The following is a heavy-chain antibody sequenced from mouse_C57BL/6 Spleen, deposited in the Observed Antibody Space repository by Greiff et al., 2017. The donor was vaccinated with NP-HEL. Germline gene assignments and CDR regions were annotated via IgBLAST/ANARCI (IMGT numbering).Heavy chain of an antibody. CDR2: IDPNSGGT. V-gene: IGHV1-72*01. Sequence: QVHVKQPGAELVKPGASVKLSCKASGYTFTSYWMHWVKQRPGRGLEWIGRIDPNSGGTKYNEKFKSKATLTVDKPSSTAYMQLSSLTSEDSAVYYCARGGLYGSYYAMDYWGQGTSVTVSS. CDR3: ARGGLYGSYYAMDY. D-gene: IGHD1-1*01. J-gene: IGHJ4*01. CDR1: GYTFTSYW.